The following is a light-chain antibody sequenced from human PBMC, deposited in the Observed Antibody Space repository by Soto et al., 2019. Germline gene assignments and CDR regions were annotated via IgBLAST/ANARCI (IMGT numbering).Light chain of an antibody. CDR1: QNVGNY. V-gene: IGKV3-11*01. Sequence: ENVLTQSPATLSLSPGERVTLSCRASQNVGNYLAWYQQKPGQAPRLLIYDASNRATGIPARFTGSGSGTDFTLTISRLESEDFAVYYCQQRSNWPPTFGQGTKLEIK. CDR3: QQRSNWPPT. CDR2: DAS. J-gene: IGKJ2*01.